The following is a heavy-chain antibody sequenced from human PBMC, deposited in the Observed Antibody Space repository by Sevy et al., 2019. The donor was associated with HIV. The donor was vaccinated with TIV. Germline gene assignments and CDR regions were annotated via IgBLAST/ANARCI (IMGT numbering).Heavy chain of an antibody. Sequence: WGSLRLSCAASGFTFSGYGMHWVRQAPGKGLEWVALISYDGSQKYYADSVQGRFTIYRDNSKNMLYLQMNSLRAEDTAVSYCAKVGAGASLRRWYYFDSWGQGTLVTVSS. CDR2: ISYDGSQK. V-gene: IGHV3-30*18. D-gene: IGHD6-13*01. J-gene: IGHJ4*02. CDR1: GFTFSGYG. CDR3: AKVGAGASLRRWYYFDS.